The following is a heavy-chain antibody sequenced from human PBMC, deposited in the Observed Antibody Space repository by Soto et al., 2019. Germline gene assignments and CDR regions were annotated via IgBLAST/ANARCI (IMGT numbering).Heavy chain of an antibody. CDR3: ARHVSVDYFDH. V-gene: IGHV4-39*01. CDR2: IYYSGTT. J-gene: IGHJ4*02. Sequence: PSETLSLTCTVSGDSITSNSYFWAWIRQPPGKGLECIGSIYYSGTTYYNPSLKSRVTISVDRSKNQFSLKLSSVTAADTAVYYCARHVSVDYFDHWGQGALVTVSS. CDR1: GDSITSNSYF.